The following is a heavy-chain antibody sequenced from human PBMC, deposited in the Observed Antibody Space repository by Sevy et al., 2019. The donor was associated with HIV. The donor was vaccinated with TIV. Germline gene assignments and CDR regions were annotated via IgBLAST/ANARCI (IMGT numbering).Heavy chain of an antibody. CDR2: ISSSSSTI. V-gene: IGHV3-48*02. CDR1: GFTFSSYS. Sequence: GGSLRLSCAASGFTFSSYSMNWVLRAPGKGREGVSYISSSSSTIYYADSVKGRFTISRDNAKNSLYLQMNSLRDEDTAVYYCATYYYDSRGYFDYWGQGTLVTVSS. CDR3: ATYYYDSRGYFDY. D-gene: IGHD3-22*01. J-gene: IGHJ4*02.